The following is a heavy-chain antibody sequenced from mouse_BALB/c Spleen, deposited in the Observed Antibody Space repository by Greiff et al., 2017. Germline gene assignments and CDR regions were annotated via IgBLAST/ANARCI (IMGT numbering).Heavy chain of an antibody. D-gene: IGHD2-4*01. CDR3: ARRNDYDPYYFDY. J-gene: IGHJ2*01. CDR1: GYSFTGYF. V-gene: IGHV1-20*02. Sequence: VQLQQSGPELVKPGASVKISCKASGYSFTGYFMNWVMQSHGKSLEWIGRINPYNGDTFYNQKLKGKATLTVDKSSSTAHMELRSLASEDSAVYYCARRNDYDPYYFDYWGQGTTLTVSS. CDR2: INPYNGDT.